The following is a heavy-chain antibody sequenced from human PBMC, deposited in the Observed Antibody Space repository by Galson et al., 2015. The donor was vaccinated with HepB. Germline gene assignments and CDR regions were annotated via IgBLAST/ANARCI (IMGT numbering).Heavy chain of an antibody. V-gene: IGHV3-49*03. CDR3: TRGAWDIVVVPAAMGAFDI. CDR1: GFNFGDYA. Sequence: SLRLSCAASGFNFGDYAMSWFRQAPGKGLEWVGFIRSKAYGGTTAYAPSVKGRFTISRDDSKSIAYLQMNSLKTEDTAVYYCTRGAWDIVVVPAAMGAFDIWGQGTMVAVSS. J-gene: IGHJ3*02. D-gene: IGHD2-2*01. CDR2: IRSKAYGGTT.